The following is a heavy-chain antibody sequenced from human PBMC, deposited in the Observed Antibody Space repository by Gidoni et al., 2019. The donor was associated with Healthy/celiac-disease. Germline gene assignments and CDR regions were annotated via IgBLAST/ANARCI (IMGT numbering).Heavy chain of an antibody. CDR3: AKDRIDTLPYYYDSSGYYWTE. D-gene: IGHD3-22*01. J-gene: IGHJ4*02. CDR2: ISGSGGST. V-gene: IGHV3-23*01. CDR1: FSRYA. Sequence: FSRYAMSWVRQAPGKGLEWVSAISGSGGSTYYADSVKGRFTISRDNSKNTLYLQMNSLRAEDTAVYYCAKDRIDTLPYYYDSSGYYWTEWGQGTLVTVSS.